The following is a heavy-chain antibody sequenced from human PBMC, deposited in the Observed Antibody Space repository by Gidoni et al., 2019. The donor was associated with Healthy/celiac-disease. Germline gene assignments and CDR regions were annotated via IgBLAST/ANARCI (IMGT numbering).Heavy chain of an antibody. V-gene: IGHV3-48*03. Sequence: EVQLVESGGGLVQPGGSLRLSCAASGFTFSSYEMNWVRQAPGKGLEWVSYISSSGSTIYYADSVKGRFTISRDNAKNSLYLQMNSLRAEDTAVYYCARDLGTLGLKKAPRTVGEGYWGQGTLVTVSS. CDR1: GFTFSSYE. CDR3: ARDLGTLGLKKAPRTVGEGY. D-gene: IGHD1-26*01. CDR2: ISSSGSTI. J-gene: IGHJ4*02.